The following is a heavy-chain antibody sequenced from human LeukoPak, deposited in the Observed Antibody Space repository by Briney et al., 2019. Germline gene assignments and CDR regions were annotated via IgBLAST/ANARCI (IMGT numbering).Heavy chain of an antibody. J-gene: IGHJ6*03. CDR2: INSRASTI. Sequence: GGSLRLSCAASGFTFNSYEMNWVRQAPGKGLEWVAYINSRASTIYYADSVKGRFTISRDNAKNSLYLQMNSLRAEDTAVYYCAGETSGYDPWDYYYYYMDVWGKGTTVTVSS. D-gene: IGHD5-12*01. V-gene: IGHV3-48*03. CDR1: GFTFNSYE. CDR3: AGETSGYDPWDYYYYYMDV.